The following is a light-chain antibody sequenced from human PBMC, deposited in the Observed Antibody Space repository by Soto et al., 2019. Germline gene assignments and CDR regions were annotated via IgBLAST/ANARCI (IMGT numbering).Light chain of an antibody. CDR1: SNEVGSYNL. CDR3: CSYAGSRVV. V-gene: IGLV2-23*01. Sequence: IFSKRNSNEVGSYNLVSWYQQHPGKAPKLMIYEGSKRPSGVSNRFSGSKSGNTASLTISGLQAEDEVDYYCCSYAGSRVVFGGGTK. CDR2: EGS. J-gene: IGLJ2*01.